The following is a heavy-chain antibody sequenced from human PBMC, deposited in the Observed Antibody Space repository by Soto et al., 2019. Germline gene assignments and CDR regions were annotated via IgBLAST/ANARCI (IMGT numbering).Heavy chain of an antibody. V-gene: IGHV5-51*01. CDR2: VHAGDSDS. D-gene: IGHD2-15*01. J-gene: IGHJ6*02. CDR1: GYDFTSHW. Sequence: PGESLKISCRASGYDFTSHWHGWARQMPGKGLEWMGIVHAGDSDSRYSPPFQGQVTISADKSINTAYLQWSSLKASDTATYYCARRSCSGDSCLQYYYGFDVWGQGTTVTVSS. CDR3: ARRSCSGDSCLQYYYGFDV.